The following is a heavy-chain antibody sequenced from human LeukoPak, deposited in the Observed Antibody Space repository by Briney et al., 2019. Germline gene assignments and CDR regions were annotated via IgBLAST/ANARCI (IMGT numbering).Heavy chain of an antibody. D-gene: IGHD3-10*01. CDR1: GFTFSNAW. V-gene: IGHV3-15*01. CDR3: TTGPFDYYGSASYLANGMDV. Sequence: GGSLRLSCAASGFTFSNAWMSWVRQAPGKGLEWVGRIKSKTDGGTTDYTAPVKGRFTMSRDDSKNTLYLQMNSLKTEDTAVYYCTTGPFDYYGSASYLANGMDVWGRGTTVTVSS. CDR2: IKSKTDGGTT. J-gene: IGHJ6*02.